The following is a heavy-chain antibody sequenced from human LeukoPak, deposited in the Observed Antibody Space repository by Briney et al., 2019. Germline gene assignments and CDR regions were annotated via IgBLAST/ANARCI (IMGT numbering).Heavy chain of an antibody. J-gene: IGHJ6*02. V-gene: IGHV2-70*11. CDR3: ARTPRTTVTHGRMVYYGMDV. D-gene: IGHD4-11*01. Sequence: ESGPTLVNSTQTLTLTFTFSGFSLSTSATCVSWIRQPPMKALEWLARSDWDDDKYYSTSLKTRLTISKDTSKNQVVRTMTNMDPVDTATYYFARTPRTTVTHGRMVYYGMDVWGQGTTVTVSS. CDR2: SDWDDDK. CDR1: GFSLSTSATC.